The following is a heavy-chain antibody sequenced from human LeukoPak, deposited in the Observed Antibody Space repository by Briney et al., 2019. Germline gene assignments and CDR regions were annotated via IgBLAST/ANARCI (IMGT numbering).Heavy chain of an antibody. J-gene: IGHJ4*02. CDR2: ISGSGGST. CDR3: AKNPTTVTSQEYY. Sequence: PGASLRLSCAASGFTFSSYAMSWVRQAPGKGLEWVSAISGSGGSTYYADSVKGRFTISRDNSKHTLYLQMNSLRAEDTAVYYCAKNPTTVTSQEYYWGQGTLVTVSS. D-gene: IGHD4-17*01. CDR1: GFTFSSYA. V-gene: IGHV3-23*01.